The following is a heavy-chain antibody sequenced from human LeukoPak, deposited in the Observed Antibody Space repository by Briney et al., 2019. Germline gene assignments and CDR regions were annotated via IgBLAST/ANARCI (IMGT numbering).Heavy chain of an antibody. D-gene: IGHD6-6*01. J-gene: IGHJ4*02. CDR2: INSDGRDT. V-gene: IGHV3-74*01. Sequence: PGGSLRLSCAASGFTFSDYWMHWVRQAPGKGLEWVSHINSDGRDTNYADSVKGRFTISRDNSKNTLYLQMNSLRAEDTAVYYCARDIIAARGNYFDYWGQGTLVTVSS. CDR3: ARDIIAARGNYFDY. CDR1: GFTFSDYW.